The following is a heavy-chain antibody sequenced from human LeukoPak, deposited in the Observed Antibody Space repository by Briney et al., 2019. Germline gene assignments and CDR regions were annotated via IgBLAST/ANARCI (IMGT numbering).Heavy chain of an antibody. J-gene: IGHJ6*02. CDR1: EFTVSSTY. V-gene: IGHV3-53*01. CDR2: TYSFGNT. D-gene: IGHD1-20*01. CDR3: ARGKPVTGTPDYYSYGMDV. Sequence: GGSLRLSCAVSEFTVSSTYMSWVRQAPGKGLEWVSLTYSFGNTYYADSVKGRFTISRDNSKNTLYLQMNSVSAEDTALYYCARGKPVTGTPDYYSYGMDVWGQGTMVTVSS.